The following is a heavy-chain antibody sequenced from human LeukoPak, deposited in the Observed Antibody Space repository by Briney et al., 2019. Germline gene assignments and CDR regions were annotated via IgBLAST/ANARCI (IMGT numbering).Heavy chain of an antibody. D-gene: IGHD3-22*01. V-gene: IGHV4-39*01. CDR3: ARWPPNYYDSSGYPAPIDY. CDR2: IYYSGST. CDR1: GYSISSSSYY. Sequence: SETLSLTRTVSGYSISSSSYYWGWIRQPPGKGLEWIGSIYYSGSTYYNPSLKSRVTISVDTSKNQFSLKLSSVTAADTAVYYCARWPPNYYDSSGYPAPIDYWGQGTLVTVSS. J-gene: IGHJ4*02.